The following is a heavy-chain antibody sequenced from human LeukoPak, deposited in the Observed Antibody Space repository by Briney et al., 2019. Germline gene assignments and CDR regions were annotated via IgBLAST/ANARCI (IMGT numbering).Heavy chain of an antibody. D-gene: IGHD3-3*01. Sequence: GGSLRLSCAASGFTFSSYWMSWVRQAPGKGLEWVANIKQDGSEKYYVDSVKGRFTISRDNAKNSLYLQMNSLRAEDTAVYYCAREALSYYDFWSGSHYMDVWGKGTTVTVSS. CDR1: GFTFSSYW. CDR3: AREALSYYDFWSGSHYMDV. V-gene: IGHV3-7*01. CDR2: IKQDGSEK. J-gene: IGHJ6*03.